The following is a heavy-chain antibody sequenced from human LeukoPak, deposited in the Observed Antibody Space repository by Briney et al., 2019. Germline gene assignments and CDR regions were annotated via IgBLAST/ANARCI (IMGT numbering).Heavy chain of an antibody. D-gene: IGHD2-21*01. J-gene: IGHJ4*02. Sequence: GGSLRLSCAASGFTFSSYSMNWVRQAPGKGLEWVSSISSSSSYIYYADSVKGRFTISRDNAKNSLYLQMNSLRAEDTAVYYCARAYIVWGDFDYWGQGTLVTVSS. CDR1: GFTFSSYS. V-gene: IGHV3-21*01. CDR2: ISSSSSYI. CDR3: ARAYIVWGDFDY.